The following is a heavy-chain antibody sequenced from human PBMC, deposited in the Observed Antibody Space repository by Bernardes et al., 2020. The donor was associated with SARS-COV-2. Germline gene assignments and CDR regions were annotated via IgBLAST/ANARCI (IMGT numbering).Heavy chain of an antibody. V-gene: IGHV1-2*06. CDR3: ARSSLGWVTELLYD. J-gene: IGHJ4*02. CDR2: INPNSGGT. Sequence: ASVKVSCKASGYTFTGYYMHWVRQAPGQGLEWMGRINPNSGGTNYAQKFQGRVTMTRDTSISTAYMELSRLRSDDTAVYYCARSSLGWVTELLYDWGQGTLVTVSS. CDR1: GYTFTGYY. D-gene: IGHD1-26*01.